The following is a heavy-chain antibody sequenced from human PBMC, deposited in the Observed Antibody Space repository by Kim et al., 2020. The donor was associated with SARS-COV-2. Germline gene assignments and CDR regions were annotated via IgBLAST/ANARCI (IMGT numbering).Heavy chain of an antibody. J-gene: IGHJ4*02. D-gene: IGHD6-19*01. Sequence: KSRVTISVDTSKNQFSLKLSSVTAADTAVYYCARQPQPGIAVAGTGGFDYWGQGTLVTVSS. V-gene: IGHV4-39*01. CDR3: ARQPQPGIAVAGTGGFDY.